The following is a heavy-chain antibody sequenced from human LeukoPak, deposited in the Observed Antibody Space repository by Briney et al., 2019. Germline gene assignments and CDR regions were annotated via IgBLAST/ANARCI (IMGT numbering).Heavy chain of an antibody. V-gene: IGHV3-23*01. J-gene: IGHJ4*02. CDR1: GVTFRSYA. CDR2: ISGSGRDT. D-gene: IGHD6-19*01. Sequence: GGSLRLSCAASGVTFRSYAMSWVRQAPGKGLEWVSAISGSGRDTYYADSVKGRFTISRDTSKNTLYLQMNTLRAEDTAVYYCARDRGWFDYWGQGTLVIVSS. CDR3: ARDRGWFDY.